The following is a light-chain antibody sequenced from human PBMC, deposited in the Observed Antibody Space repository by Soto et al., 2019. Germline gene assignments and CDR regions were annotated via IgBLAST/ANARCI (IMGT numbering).Light chain of an antibody. CDR1: QSISSF. V-gene: IGKV1-39*01. Sequence: DIQMTQSPSSLSASVGDRVTITCRASQSISSFLNWYQQKPGNVPKLLIYAASTLQSEVPSRFSGSGSGTDFTLTISSLQPEDFATYYCQQTYITWTFGQGTKVEIK. CDR2: AAS. CDR3: QQTYITWT. J-gene: IGKJ1*01.